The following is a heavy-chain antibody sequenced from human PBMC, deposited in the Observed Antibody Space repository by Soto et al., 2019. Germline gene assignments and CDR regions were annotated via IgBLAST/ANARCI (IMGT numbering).Heavy chain of an antibody. CDR2: IVVGSGNT. J-gene: IGHJ4*02. V-gene: IGHV1-58*01. CDR3: ARGGKSESDFDY. Sequence: SVKVSCKASGFTFTSSAVQWVRQARGQRLEWIGWIVVGSGNTNYAQKFQERVTITRDMSTSTAYMELSSLRSEDTAVYYCARGGKSESDFDYWGQGTLVTVSS. CDR1: GFTFTSSA.